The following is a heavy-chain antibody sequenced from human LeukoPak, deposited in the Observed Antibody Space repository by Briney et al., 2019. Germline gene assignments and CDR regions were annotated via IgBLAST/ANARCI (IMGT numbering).Heavy chain of an antibody. J-gene: IGHJ6*03. D-gene: IGHD6-19*01. V-gene: IGHV3-48*01. Sequence: PGGSLRLSCAASGFTFSSYSMNWVRQAPGKGLEWVSYISSSSSTIYYADSVKGRFTISRDNAKNSLYLQMNSLRAEDTAVYYCARAGGGDGWYEYYYYYYYMDVWGKGTTVTISS. CDR1: GFTFSSYS. CDR2: ISSSSSTI. CDR3: ARAGGGDGWYEYYYYYYYMDV.